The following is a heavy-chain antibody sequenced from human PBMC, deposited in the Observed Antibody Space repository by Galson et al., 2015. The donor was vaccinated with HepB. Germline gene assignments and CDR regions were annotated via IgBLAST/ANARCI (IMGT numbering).Heavy chain of an antibody. CDR1: GLTFSDFA. D-gene: IGHD2-21*01. CDR2: ISGSAYT. J-gene: IGHJ6*03. V-gene: IGHV3-23*01. Sequence: SLRLSCAASGLTFSDFAMNWVRQAPGKGLEWVSGISGSAYTHYADSVKGRFTISRDNSKNTLCLQMNSLRAEDTAVYYCAKGGSFQVIYYYQMDVWGKGTTVTVSS. CDR3: AKGGSFQVIYYYQMDV.